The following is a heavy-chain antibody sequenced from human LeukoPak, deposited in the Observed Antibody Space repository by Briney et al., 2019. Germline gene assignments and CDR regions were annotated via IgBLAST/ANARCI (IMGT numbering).Heavy chain of an antibody. J-gene: IGHJ4*02. CDR2: INHSGST. D-gene: IGHD3-10*01. CDR1: GGSFSGYY. CDR3: ARGTGVNYYGSGSYYNSRRVKPQVVPPDY. Sequence: SETLSLTCAVYGGSFSGYYWSWIRQPPGKGLEWIGEINHSGSTNYNPSLKSRVTISVDTSKNQFSLKLSSVTAADTAVYYCARGTGVNYYGSGSYYNSRRVKPQVVPPDYWGQGTLVTVSS. V-gene: IGHV4-34*01.